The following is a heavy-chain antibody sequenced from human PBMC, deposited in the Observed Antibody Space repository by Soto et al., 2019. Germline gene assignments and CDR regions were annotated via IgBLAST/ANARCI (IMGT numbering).Heavy chain of an antibody. CDR1: GSTFSNYG. J-gene: IGHJ4*02. V-gene: IGHV3-33*01. CDR2: IWYDGSTK. Sequence: VQLVESGGVVVQPGTSLRLSCVGSGSTFSNYGMHWVRQAPGKGPKWVAVIWYDGSTKSYGESVKGRFAISRDNSKISLYLDINSLRAEDTAVYYCARDGGSHGPSYFNSWGQGSLVIVSS. CDR3: ARDGGSHGPSYFNS. D-gene: IGHD3-16*01.